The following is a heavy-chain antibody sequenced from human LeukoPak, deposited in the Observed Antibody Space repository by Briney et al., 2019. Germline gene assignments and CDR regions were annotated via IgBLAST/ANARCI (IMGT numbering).Heavy chain of an antibody. D-gene: IGHD4-17*01. CDR2: ISWNRGSI. J-gene: IGHJ4*02. V-gene: IGHV3-9*01. Sequence: GGSLRLSCAASGFTFDDYAMHWVRQAPGKGLEWVSGISWNRGSIGYADSVKGRFTISRDNAKNSLYLQMNSLRAEDTALYYCAKDRVGTVTNGIDYWGQGTLVTVSS. CDR1: GFTFDDYA. CDR3: AKDRVGTVTNGIDY.